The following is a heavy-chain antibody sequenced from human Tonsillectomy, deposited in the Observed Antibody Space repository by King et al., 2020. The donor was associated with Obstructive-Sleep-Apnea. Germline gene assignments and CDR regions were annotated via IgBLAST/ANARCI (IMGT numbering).Heavy chain of an antibody. J-gene: IGHJ3*02. D-gene: IGHD3-22*01. Sequence: VQLVQSGAEVKKPGESLKISCKGSGYSFTSYLIGWVRQMPGKGLEWRGIIFPCDSDHRYSPSFQGRVTISADKSISTAYLLWSSLKASDTAMYYCAARSGYYLHDAFDIWGQGTMVTVSS. CDR1: GYSFTSYL. CDR3: AARSGYYLHDAFDI. CDR2: IFPCDSDH. V-gene: IGHV5-51*01.